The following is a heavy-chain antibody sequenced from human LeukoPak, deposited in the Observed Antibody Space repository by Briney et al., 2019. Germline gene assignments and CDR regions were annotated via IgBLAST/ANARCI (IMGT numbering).Heavy chain of an antibody. Sequence: GRSLRLSCAASGFTFHDHAMHWVRQAPGKGLEGVSSISWNGGSIAYADSVRGRFTISRDNARTSLFLQMNSLRAEDTALYYCARDNYYDSSAYYNYFDYWGQGTVSPSPQ. CDR2: ISWNGGSI. D-gene: IGHD3-22*01. J-gene: IGHJ4*02. CDR1: GFTFHDHA. CDR3: ARDNYYDSSAYYNYFDY. V-gene: IGHV3-9*01.